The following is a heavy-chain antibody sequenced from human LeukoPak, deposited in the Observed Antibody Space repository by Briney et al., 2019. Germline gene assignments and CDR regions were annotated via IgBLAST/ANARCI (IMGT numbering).Heavy chain of an antibody. CDR3: ARLVGATYYFDY. Sequence: SVKVSCKASGGTFSSYAISWVRQAPGQGLEWMGRIIPILGIANYAQKFQGRVTITADKSTSTAYMELSSLRSEDTAVYYCARLVGATYYFDYWGQGTLVTVSS. CDR1: GGTFSSYA. J-gene: IGHJ4*02. D-gene: IGHD1-26*01. CDR2: IIPILGIA. V-gene: IGHV1-69*04.